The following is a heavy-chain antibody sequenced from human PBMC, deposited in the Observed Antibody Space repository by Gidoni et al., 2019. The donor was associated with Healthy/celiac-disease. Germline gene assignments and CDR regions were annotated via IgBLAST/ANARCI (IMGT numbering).Heavy chain of an antibody. J-gene: IGHJ4*02. CDR3: AREGVYYYDSSGYWGTFDY. D-gene: IGHD3-22*01. CDR1: GFTVSSNY. V-gene: IGHV3-53*01. Sequence: EVQLVESGGGLIQPGGSLRLSCAASGFTVSSNYMSWVRQAPGKGLEWVSVIYSGGSTYYADSVKGRFTISRDNSKNTLYLQMNSLRAEDTAVYYCAREGVYYYDSSGYWGTFDYWGQGTLVTVSS. CDR2: IYSGGST.